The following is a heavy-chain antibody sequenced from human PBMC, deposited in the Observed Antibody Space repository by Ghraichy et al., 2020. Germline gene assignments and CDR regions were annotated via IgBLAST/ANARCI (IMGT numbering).Heavy chain of an antibody. V-gene: IGHV4-59*01. CDR2: IYYSGST. CDR1: GGSISSYY. CDR3: AREEQWLGNWFDP. D-gene: IGHD6-19*01. J-gene: IGHJ5*02. Sequence: SETLSLTCTVSGGSISSYYWSWIRQPPGKGLEWIGYIYYSGSTNYNPSLKSRVTISVDTSKNQFSLKLSSVTAADTAVYYCAREEQWLGNWFDPWGQGTLVTVSS.